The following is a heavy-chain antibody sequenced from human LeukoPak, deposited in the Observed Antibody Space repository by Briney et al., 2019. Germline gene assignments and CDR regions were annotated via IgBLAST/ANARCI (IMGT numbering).Heavy chain of an antibody. D-gene: IGHD1-14*01. CDR3: ARVISGTWLWF. J-gene: IGHJ4*02. CDR1: GGTFSSYA. Sequence: GASVKVSCKASGGTFSSYAISWVRQAPGQGLEWMGRIIPTLEIANYAQKFQGRVTISADKSTSTAYMELSSLRPEDTAVCYCARVISGTWLWFWGQGTLVTVSS. V-gene: IGHV1-69*04. CDR2: IIPTLEIA.